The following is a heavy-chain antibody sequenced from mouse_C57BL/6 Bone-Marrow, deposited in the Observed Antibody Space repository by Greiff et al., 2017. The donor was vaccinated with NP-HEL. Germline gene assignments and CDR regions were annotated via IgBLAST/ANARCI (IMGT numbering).Heavy chain of an antibody. D-gene: IGHD1-1*01. J-gene: IGHJ4*01. CDR1: GFTFSSYA. CDR3: TRDSLYYYGSSSYYYAMDY. Sequence: EVQLVESGEGLVKPGGSLKLSCAASGFTFSSYAMSWVRQTPEKRLEWVAYISSGGDYIYYADTVKGRFTISRDNARNTLYLQMSSLKSEDTAMYYCTRDSLYYYGSSSYYYAMDYWGQGTSVTVSS. CDR2: ISSGGDYI. V-gene: IGHV5-9-1*02.